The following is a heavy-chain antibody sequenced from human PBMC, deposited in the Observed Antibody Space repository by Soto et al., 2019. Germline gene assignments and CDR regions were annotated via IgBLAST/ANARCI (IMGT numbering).Heavy chain of an antibody. D-gene: IGHD2-2*01. J-gene: IGHJ5*02. CDR2: IYYSGST. CDR1: GGSISSYY. Sequence: SETLSLTCTVSGGSISSYYWSWIRQPPGKGLEWIGYIYYSGSTNYNPSLKSRVTISVDTSKNQFSLKLSSVTAADTAVYYCARGYCSSTSCWFDPWGQGTLVTVSS. CDR3: ARGYCSSTSCWFDP. V-gene: IGHV4-59*01.